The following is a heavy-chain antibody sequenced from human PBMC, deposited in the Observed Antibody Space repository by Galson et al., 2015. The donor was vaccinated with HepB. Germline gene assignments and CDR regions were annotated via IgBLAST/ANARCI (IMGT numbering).Heavy chain of an antibody. CDR1: GYTFTGYY. CDR3: ARDEVVVVAATRVYYYYGMDV. D-gene: IGHD2-15*01. Sequence: SVKVSCKASGYTFTGYYMHWVRQAPGQGLEWMGRINPNSGGTNYAQKLQGRVTMTTDTSTSTAYMELRSLRSDDTAVYYCARDEVVVVAATRVYYYYGMDVWGQGTTVTVSS. V-gene: IGHV1-2*06. CDR2: INPNSGGT. J-gene: IGHJ6*02.